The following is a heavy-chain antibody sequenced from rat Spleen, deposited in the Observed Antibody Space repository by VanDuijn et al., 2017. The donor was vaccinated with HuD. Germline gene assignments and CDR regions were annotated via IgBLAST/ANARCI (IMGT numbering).Heavy chain of an antibody. Sequence: EVQLVESGGGLVQPGRSLKLSCAASGFTFSDYYMAWVRQAPTQGLEWVATISYDGGNTYYRDSVKGRFTISRDNAKSTLYLQMDSLRSEDTATYYCARARLPGCYVMDAWGQGASVTVSS. CDR2: ISYDGGNT. J-gene: IGHJ4*01. V-gene: IGHV5-7*01. D-gene: IGHD1-4*01. CDR1: GFTFSDYY. CDR3: ARARLPGCYVMDA.